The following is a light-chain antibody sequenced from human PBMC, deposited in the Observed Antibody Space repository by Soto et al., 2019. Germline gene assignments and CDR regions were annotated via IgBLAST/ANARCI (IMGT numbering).Light chain of an antibody. V-gene: IGKV3-20*01. CDR3: QQYGSSRT. J-gene: IGKJ1*01. CDR1: QSVSSSY. CDR2: GAS. Sequence: LLTQSPCTLALSPGERATLSCRASQSVSSSYLAWYQQTPGHAPSLLIYGASSRATGIPDRFSGSGSGTDFTLTISRLEPEDFSVYYCQQYGSSRTFGQGTKVDIK.